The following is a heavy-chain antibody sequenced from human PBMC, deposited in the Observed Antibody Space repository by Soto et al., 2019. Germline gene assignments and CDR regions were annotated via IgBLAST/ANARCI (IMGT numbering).Heavy chain of an antibody. CDR1: GCSFAGYW. V-gene: IGHV5-51*01. D-gene: IGHD4-17*01. Sequence: GESLKISCKGSGCSFAGYWVGWVRQMPGKGLERMGIIYPGDSDTRYSPSFQGQVTIPADKSISTAYLQWSSLKASDTAMYYCARRGTSTVTPYYYYYGMDVWGQGTTVTVSS. J-gene: IGHJ6*02. CDR2: IYPGDSDT. CDR3: ARRGTSTVTPYYYYYGMDV.